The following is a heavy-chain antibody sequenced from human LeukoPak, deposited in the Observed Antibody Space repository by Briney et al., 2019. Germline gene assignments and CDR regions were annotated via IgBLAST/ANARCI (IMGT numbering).Heavy chain of an antibody. D-gene: IGHD2-2*01. CDR3: ARMVRRYCSSTSCYAPYFDY. Sequence: SETLSLTCTVSGGSISSYYWSWIRQPPGKGLEWIGYIYYSGSTNYNPSLKSRVTISVDTSKNQFSLKLSSVTAADTAVYYCARMVRRYCSSTSCYAPYFDYWGQGTLVTVSS. J-gene: IGHJ4*02. CDR1: GGSISSYY. CDR2: IYYSGST. V-gene: IGHV4-59*12.